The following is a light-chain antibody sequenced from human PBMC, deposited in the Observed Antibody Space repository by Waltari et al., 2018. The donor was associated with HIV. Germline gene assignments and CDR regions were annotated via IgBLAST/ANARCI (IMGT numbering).Light chain of an antibody. J-gene: IGKJ2*01. CDR3: QQYGMSPRT. V-gene: IGKV3-20*01. CDR2: DAS. Sequence: EIVLTQSPGTLSLSPGERATLSCRASQSVSRNYLAWYQQKPGQAPRLLIYDASSRATGIPDRFSGSGSGTDFTLTISRLEPEDFAVYYCQQYGMSPRTFGRGTKLEIK. CDR1: QSVSRNY.